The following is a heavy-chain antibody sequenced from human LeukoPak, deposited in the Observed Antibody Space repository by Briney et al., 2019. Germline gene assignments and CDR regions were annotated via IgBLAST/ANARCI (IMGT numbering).Heavy chain of an antibody. CDR1: GFSLSTSGVG. V-gene: IGHV2-5*02. Sequence: SGPTLVKPTQTLTLTCTFSGFSLSTSGVGVGWIRQPPGKALEWLALIYWDDDKRYSPSLKSRLTITKDTSKNQVVLTMTNMDPVDTATYYCAQVFYDYIWGTYRYFDYWGQGTLVTVSS. CDR2: IYWDDDK. J-gene: IGHJ4*02. D-gene: IGHD3-16*02. CDR3: AQVFYDYIWGTYRYFDY.